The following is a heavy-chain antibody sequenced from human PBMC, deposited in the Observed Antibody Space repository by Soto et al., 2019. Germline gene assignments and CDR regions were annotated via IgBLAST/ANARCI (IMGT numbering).Heavy chain of an antibody. Sequence: LRLSCAASGFTFSSHGMHWVRQAPGKGLEWVAVIWYDGSNKYYADSVKGRFTISRDNSKNTLYLQMNSLRAEDTAVYYCARELSGWHNFDYWGQGTLVTVSS. J-gene: IGHJ4*02. D-gene: IGHD6-19*01. CDR1: GFTFSSHG. V-gene: IGHV3-33*01. CDR2: IWYDGSNK. CDR3: ARELSGWHNFDY.